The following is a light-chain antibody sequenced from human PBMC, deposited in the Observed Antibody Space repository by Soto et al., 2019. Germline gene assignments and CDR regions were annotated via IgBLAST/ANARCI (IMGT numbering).Light chain of an antibody. J-gene: IGLJ3*02. CDR2: DVT. CDR1: SSDIGAFNY. Sequence: QSVLTQPRSVSGSPGQSVTISCTGTSSDIGAFNYVSWYQHHPGKAPNLIIYDVTKRPSGVPDRFSGSKSGNTASLIISGLQAEFEADYYCCSYAGGSWVFGGGTKVTVL. V-gene: IGLV2-11*01. CDR3: CSYAGGSWV.